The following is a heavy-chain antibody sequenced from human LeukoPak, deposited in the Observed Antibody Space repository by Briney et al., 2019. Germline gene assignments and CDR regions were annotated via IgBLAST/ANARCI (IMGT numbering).Heavy chain of an antibody. V-gene: IGHV3-53*01. D-gene: IGHD3-10*01. Sequence: PGGSLRLSCAASGFTFSSYSMYWVRQAPGKGLEWVSVIYSGGSTYYADSVKGRFTISRDNSKNTLYLQMNSLRAEDTAVYYCAGDFPPGYWGQGTLVTVSS. CDR3: AGDFPPGY. J-gene: IGHJ4*02. CDR2: IYSGGST. CDR1: GFTFSSYS.